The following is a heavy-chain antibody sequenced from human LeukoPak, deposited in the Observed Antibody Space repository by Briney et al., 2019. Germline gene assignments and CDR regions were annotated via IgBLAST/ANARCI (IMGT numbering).Heavy chain of an antibody. J-gene: IGHJ6*02. CDR3: ARGWGPDYSNYYIYYYGMDV. D-gene: IGHD4-11*01. CDR2: INHSGST. Sequence: PSETLSLTCAVYGGSFSGYYWSWIRQPPGKGLEWIGEINHSGSTNYNPSLKSRVTISVDTSKNQFSLKLSSVTAADTAVYYCARGWGPDYSNYYIYYYGMDVWGQGTTVTVSS. CDR1: GGSFSGYY. V-gene: IGHV4-34*01.